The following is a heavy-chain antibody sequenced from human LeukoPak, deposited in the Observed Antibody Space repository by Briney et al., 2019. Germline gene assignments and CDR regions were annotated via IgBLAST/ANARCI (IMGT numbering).Heavy chain of an antibody. D-gene: IGHD3-22*01. Sequence: PGGSLRLSCAASGFTVSNNYMSWVRQAPGKGLEWVSVICSGGNTYYADSVKGRFTISRDNSQNTLYLQMNSLRAEDTAVYYCARDDSSGYSDYWGQGTLVTVSS. CDR2: ICSGGNT. CDR1: GFTVSNNY. J-gene: IGHJ4*02. CDR3: ARDDSSGYSDY. V-gene: IGHV3-53*01.